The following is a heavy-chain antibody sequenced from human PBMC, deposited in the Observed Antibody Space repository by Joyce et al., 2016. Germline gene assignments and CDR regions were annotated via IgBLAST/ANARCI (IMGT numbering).Heavy chain of an antibody. V-gene: IGHV4-4*02. D-gene: IGHD5-12*01. J-gene: IGHJ5*01. CDR3: ARNGAYSQDS. CDR1: GGSISSAHW. CDR2: IYLGGST. Sequence: QVQLQESGPGLVKPSGTLSLTCAVSGGSISSAHWWSWVRQPPGKGLEWIGEIYLGGSTTYNPSLKSRVTISVDKSKTQLSLKMNSVTAADTAVYYCARNGAYSQDSWGQGTLVTVSS.